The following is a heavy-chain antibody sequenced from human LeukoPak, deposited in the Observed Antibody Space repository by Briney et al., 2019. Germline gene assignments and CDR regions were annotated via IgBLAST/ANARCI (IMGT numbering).Heavy chain of an antibody. D-gene: IGHD2-21*01. CDR2: ISYDGSNK. CDR1: GFTFSSYA. CDR3: ARVFSGAFDI. Sequence: GGSLRLSCAASGFTFSSYAIHWVRQAPGKGLEWVAVISYDGSNKYYADSVKGRFTISRDNSKNTLYLQMNSLRAEDTAVHYCARVFSGAFDIWGQGTMVTVSS. J-gene: IGHJ3*02. V-gene: IGHV3-30*04.